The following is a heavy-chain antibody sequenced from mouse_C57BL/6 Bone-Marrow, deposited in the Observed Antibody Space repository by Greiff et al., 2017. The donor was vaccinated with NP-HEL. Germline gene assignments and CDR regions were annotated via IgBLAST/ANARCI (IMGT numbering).Heavy chain of an antibody. CDR3: ARYDYGSSYVPYCYFDV. CDR2: IRNKANGYTT. Sequence: EVMLVESGGGLVQPGGSLSLSCAASGFTFTDYYMSWVRQPPGKALEWLGFIRNKANGYTTEYSASVKGRFTISRDNSQSILYLQMNALRAEDSATYYCARYDYGSSYVPYCYFDVWGTGTTVTVSS. V-gene: IGHV7-3*01. CDR1: GFTFTDYY. D-gene: IGHD1-1*01. J-gene: IGHJ1*03.